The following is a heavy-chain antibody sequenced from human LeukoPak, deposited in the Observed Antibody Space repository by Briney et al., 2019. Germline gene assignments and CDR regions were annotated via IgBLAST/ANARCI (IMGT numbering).Heavy chain of an antibody. D-gene: IGHD3-3*01. V-gene: IGHV4-4*07. CDR1: GGSISNNY. CDR3: ARDSLDDFNWFDP. CDR2: IYTNGNT. J-gene: IGHJ5*02. Sequence: PSETLSLTCAVSGGSISNNYWSWIRQPAGKGLEWIGRIYTNGNTKYNPSLKSRVTMSVDTSKNQFSLKLSSVTAADTAVYYCARDSLDDFNWFDPWGQGTLVTVSS.